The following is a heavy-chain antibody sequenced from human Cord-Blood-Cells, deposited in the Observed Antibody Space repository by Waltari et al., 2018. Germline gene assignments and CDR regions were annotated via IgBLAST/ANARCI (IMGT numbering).Heavy chain of an antibody. V-gene: IGHV1-8*01. CDR3: ARLKAGTDAFDI. Sequence: VQLVQSGDEVQKPGASVKVSCKASGATFTSYDINWVRQATGQGLEWMGWMNPNSGNTGYAQKFQGRVTMTRNTSISTAYMELSSLRSEDTAVYYCARLKAGTDAFDIWGQGTMVTVSS. CDR1: GATFTSYD. J-gene: IGHJ3*02. D-gene: IGHD1-1*01. CDR2: MNPNSGNT.